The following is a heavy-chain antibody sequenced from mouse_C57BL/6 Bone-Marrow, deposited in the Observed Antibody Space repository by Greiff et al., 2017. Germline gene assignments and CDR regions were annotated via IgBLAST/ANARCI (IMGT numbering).Heavy chain of an antibody. D-gene: IGHD2-4*01. CDR2: INPSSGYT. CDR1: GYTFTSYW. Sequence: QVQLKQSGAELAKPGASVKLSCKASGYTFTSYWMPWVKQRPGQGLEWIGYINPSSGYTKYNQKFKDKATLTADKSSSTAYMQLSSLTYEDSAVCYCYYDYGGVYFDYWGQGTTLTVSS. CDR3: YYDYGGVYFDY. J-gene: IGHJ2*01. V-gene: IGHV1-7*01.